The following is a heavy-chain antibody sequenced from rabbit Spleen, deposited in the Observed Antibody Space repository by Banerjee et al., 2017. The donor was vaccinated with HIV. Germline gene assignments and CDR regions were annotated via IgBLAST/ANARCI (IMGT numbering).Heavy chain of an antibody. D-gene: IGHD2-1*01. Sequence: QSLEESGGDLVKPGTSLTLTCTASGFSFISGYYMCWVRQAPGKGLEWIACIAAGSGGTTYYANWAKGRFTISKTSSTTVTLQMTSLTAADTATYFCARGSAAMTMVITGYYLSLWGQGTLVTVS. CDR2: IAAGSGGTT. CDR3: ARGSAAMTMVITGYYLSL. CDR1: GFSFISGYY. J-gene: IGHJ4*01. V-gene: IGHV1S40*01.